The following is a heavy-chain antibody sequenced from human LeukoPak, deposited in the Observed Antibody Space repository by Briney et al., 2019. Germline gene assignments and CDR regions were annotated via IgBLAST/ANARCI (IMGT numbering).Heavy chain of an antibody. CDR1: GDSISSYY. CDR3: AAFLSGTYWYFDY. Sequence: PSETLSLTCTVSGDSISSYYWSWIRQPEEKGLEWIGHIYTSGSTNYYTSGSTDYNPSLKSRVTISLDRSKNQFSLKLSSVTAADTAVYYCAAFLSGTYWYFDYWGQGALVTVFS. V-gene: IGHV4-4*07. CDR2: IYTSGST. J-gene: IGHJ4*02. D-gene: IGHD1-26*01.